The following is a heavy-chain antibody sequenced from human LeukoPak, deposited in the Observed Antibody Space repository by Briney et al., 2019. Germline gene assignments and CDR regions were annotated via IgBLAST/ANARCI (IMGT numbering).Heavy chain of an antibody. CDR3: ARDGRTYSRFWFDP. CDR1: GGSISSGGYY. Sequence: SQTLSLTCTVSGGSISSGGYYWSWIRQHPGKGLEWIGYIYYSGSTYYNPSLKSRVTISVDTSKNQFSLKLSSVTAADTAVYYCARDGRTYSRFWFDPWGQGTLVTVSS. D-gene: IGHD6-13*01. V-gene: IGHV4-31*03. J-gene: IGHJ5*02. CDR2: IYYSGST.